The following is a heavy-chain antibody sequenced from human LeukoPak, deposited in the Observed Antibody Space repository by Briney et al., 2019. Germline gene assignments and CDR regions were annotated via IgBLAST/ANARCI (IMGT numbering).Heavy chain of an antibody. CDR3: ARVIQGSSWEAYYYYMDV. CDR2: ISAYNGNT. Sequence: ASVKVSCKASGYTFTSYGISWVRQAPGQGLEWMGWISAYNGNTNYAQKLQGRVTMTTDTSTSTAYMELRSLRSDDTAVYYCARVIQGSSWEAYYYYMDVWGKGTTVTISS. J-gene: IGHJ6*03. D-gene: IGHD6-13*01. V-gene: IGHV1-18*01. CDR1: GYTFTSYG.